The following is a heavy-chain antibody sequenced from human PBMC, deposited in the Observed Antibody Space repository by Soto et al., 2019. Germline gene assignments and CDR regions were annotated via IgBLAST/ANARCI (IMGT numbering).Heavy chain of an antibody. Sequence: SGPTVVNPTQTLTLTCTFSGFSLSTIVMCVIWIRQPPGKALEWLALIDWDDDKYYSTSLKTRLTISKDTSKNQVVLTMTNMDPVDTATYYCARIPASNYFYGMDVWGQGTTVTVSS. CDR1: GFSLSTIVMC. V-gene: IGHV2-70*01. CDR2: IDWDDDK. J-gene: IGHJ6*02. CDR3: ARIPASNYFYGMDV. D-gene: IGHD4-4*01.